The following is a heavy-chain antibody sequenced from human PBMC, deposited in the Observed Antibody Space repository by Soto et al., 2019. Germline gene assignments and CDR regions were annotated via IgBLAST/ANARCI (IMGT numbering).Heavy chain of an antibody. J-gene: IGHJ4*02. V-gene: IGHV4-30-4*01. CDR1: GASVTSADYD. Sequence: HSETLSLSRAVSGASVTSADYDWCWIRKPPGKGLEWIGYIYHSGSTYYNPSLKSRVSISIDTSQNQFSLKLTSLTAADTAVYYCARDPIFYYASSGYGGSYFDYWGQGSRVTVSS. CDR3: ARDPIFYYASSGYGGSYFDY. CDR2: IYHSGST. D-gene: IGHD3-22*01.